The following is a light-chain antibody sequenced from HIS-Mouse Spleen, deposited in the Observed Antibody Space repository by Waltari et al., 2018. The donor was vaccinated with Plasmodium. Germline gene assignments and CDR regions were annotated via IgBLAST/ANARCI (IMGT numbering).Light chain of an antibody. J-gene: IGLJ2*01. V-gene: IGLV3-21*02. Sequence: SYVLTQPPSVPVAPGQTARLPCGANTIVSKSVHCYQQKPGQAPVLAVYDDRDRPSGIPERFSGSNSGNTATLTISRVEAGDEADYYCQVWDSSSDHPVFGGGTKLTVL. CDR3: QVWDSSSDHPV. CDR2: DDR. CDR1: TIVSKS.